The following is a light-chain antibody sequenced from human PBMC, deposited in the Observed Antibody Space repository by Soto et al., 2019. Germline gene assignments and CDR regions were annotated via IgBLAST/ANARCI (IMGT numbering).Light chain of an antibody. CDR2: DAS. Sequence: DIQMTQSPSSLSASVGDRVTITCRASQDISNYLAWYQQKPGKVPKLLIYDASTLQSGVPSRFSGSGSGTDFTLTISSLQPEDVATYYCQKYNSAPRTFGGGTKVEIK. CDR3: QKYNSAPRT. CDR1: QDISNY. V-gene: IGKV1-27*01. J-gene: IGKJ4*02.